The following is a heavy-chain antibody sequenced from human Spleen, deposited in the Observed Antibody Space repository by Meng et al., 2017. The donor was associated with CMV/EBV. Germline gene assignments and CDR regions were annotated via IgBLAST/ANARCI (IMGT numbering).Heavy chain of an antibody. V-gene: IGHV3-7*01. CDR2: IKQDGSEK. CDR1: GFTFSSYW. Sequence: GESLKISCAASGFTFSSYWMSWVRQAPGKGLEWVANIKQDGSEKYYVDSVKGRFTISRDNAKNSLYLQMNSLRAEDTAVYYCARGYSSSWYGAFDIWGQGTMVT. D-gene: IGHD6-13*01. J-gene: IGHJ3*02. CDR3: ARGYSSSWYGAFDI.